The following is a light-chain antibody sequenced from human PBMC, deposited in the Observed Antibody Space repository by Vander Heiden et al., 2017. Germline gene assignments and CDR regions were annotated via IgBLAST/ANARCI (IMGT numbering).Light chain of an antibody. Sequence: EIVLTQSTATLSLSPGERATLSCRASQSVSRYLAWYQQKPGQAPRLLIYDASTRATGIPARFSGSGSGTDFTLTIISLEPEDFAVYSCQQRDSWPLLTFGGGTKVEIK. J-gene: IGKJ4*01. V-gene: IGKV3-11*01. CDR3: QQRDSWPLLT. CDR1: QSVSRY. CDR2: DAS.